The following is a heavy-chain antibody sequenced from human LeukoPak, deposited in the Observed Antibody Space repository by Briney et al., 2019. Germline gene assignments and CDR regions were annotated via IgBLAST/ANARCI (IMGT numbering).Heavy chain of an antibody. Sequence: GGSLRLSCAASGFTFSDYYMSWIRQAPGKGLEWGSYISSSGSTIYYADSVKGRFTISRDNAKNSLYLQMNSLRAEDTAVYYCARPLYCSSTSCPLDPWGQGTLVTVSS. CDR1: GFTFSDYY. CDR2: ISSSGSTI. D-gene: IGHD2-2*01. CDR3: ARPLYCSSTSCPLDP. V-gene: IGHV3-11*01. J-gene: IGHJ5*02.